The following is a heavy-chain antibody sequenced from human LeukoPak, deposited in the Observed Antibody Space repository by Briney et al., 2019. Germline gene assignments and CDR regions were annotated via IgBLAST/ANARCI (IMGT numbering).Heavy chain of an antibody. CDR3: TRAGIPGYCSGASCSNWFDP. D-gene: IGHD2-15*01. CDR2: IIPLFNTP. J-gene: IGHJ5*02. Sequence: GASVKVSCKDSGGTFSSYSISWVRQAPRQGLEWMGGIIPLFNTPNYAQKFQGRVSITADKSTNTTYMELSSLTSEDTAVYYCTRAGIPGYCSGASCSNWFDPWGQGTLVTVSS. CDR1: GGTFSSYS. V-gene: IGHV1-69*06.